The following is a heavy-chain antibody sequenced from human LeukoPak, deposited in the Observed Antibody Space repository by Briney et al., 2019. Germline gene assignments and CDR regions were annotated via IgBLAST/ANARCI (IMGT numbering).Heavy chain of an antibody. CDR3: AREVTVTTVGDY. CDR1: GFTFSSYA. CDR2: ISSSSSYI. Sequence: PGGSLRLSCAASGFTFSSYAMSWVRQAPGKGLEWVSSISSSSSYIYYADSVKGRFTISRDNAKNSLYLQMNSLRAEDTAVYYCAREVTVTTVGDYWGQGTLVTVSS. V-gene: IGHV3-21*01. D-gene: IGHD4-17*01. J-gene: IGHJ4*02.